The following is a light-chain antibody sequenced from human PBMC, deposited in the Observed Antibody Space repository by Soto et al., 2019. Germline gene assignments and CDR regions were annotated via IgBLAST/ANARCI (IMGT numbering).Light chain of an antibody. V-gene: IGLV1-40*01. J-gene: IGLJ3*02. CDR1: DSNIGAGYD. CDR3: QSYDTRLGDWV. CDR2: SNY. Sequence: QSVLTQPPSVSGAPGQTVTISCSGSDSNIGAGYDLHWYQQVPGTAPKLLIHSNYLRASGVPDRFSASKSVTSASLAIVGLQADDEAYYYCQSYDTRLGDWVFGGGTKLTVL.